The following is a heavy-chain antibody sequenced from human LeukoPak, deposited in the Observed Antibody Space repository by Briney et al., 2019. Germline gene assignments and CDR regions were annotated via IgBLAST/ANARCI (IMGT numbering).Heavy chain of an antibody. D-gene: IGHD5-18*01. J-gene: IGHJ4*02. CDR2: INSHGSTT. CDR3: ARGGAYSYGYVGY. V-gene: IGHV3-74*01. CDR1: GFTFSSYW. Sequence: GGSLRLSCAASGFTFSSYWMHRVRQPPGKGLVWVSCINSHGSTTSYADSVKGRFTISRDNAKNTVYLQLNSLRAEDTAVYYCARGGAYSYGYVGYWGQGTLVTVSS.